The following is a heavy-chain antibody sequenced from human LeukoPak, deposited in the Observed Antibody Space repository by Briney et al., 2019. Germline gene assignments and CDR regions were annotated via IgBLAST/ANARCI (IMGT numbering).Heavy chain of an antibody. V-gene: IGHV3-13*01. D-gene: IGHD3-22*01. CDR1: GFTFSSYD. CDR2: IGTAGDT. CDR3: ARGGYYDSSGYYYDY. J-gene: IGHJ4*02. Sequence: GGSLRLSCAASGFTFSSYDMHWVRQATGKGLEWVSAIGTAGDTYYPGSVKGRLTISRENAKNPLYLQMNSLRAGDTAVYYCARGGYYDSSGYYYDYWGQGTLVTVSS.